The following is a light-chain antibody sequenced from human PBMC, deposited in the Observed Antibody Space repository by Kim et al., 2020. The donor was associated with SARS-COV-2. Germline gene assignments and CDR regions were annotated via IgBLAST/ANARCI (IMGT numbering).Light chain of an antibody. CDR2: LESSGSY. J-gene: IGLJ3*02. CDR3: ETWDTNTRV. Sequence: SSVKLTCTLSSGHSSYIIAWHQQQPGKAPRYLMKLESSGSYNKGSGVPDRFSGSISGADRYLTISNLQSEDEADYYCETWDTNTRVFGGGTKLTVL. V-gene: IGLV4-60*03. CDR1: SGHSSYI.